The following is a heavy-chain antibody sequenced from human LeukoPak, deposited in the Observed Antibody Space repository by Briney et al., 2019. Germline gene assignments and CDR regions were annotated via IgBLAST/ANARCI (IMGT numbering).Heavy chain of an antibody. CDR3: ASIGADTMVRGVITPGDYYYGMDV. CDR1: GGTFSSYA. Sequence: SVKVSCKASGGTFSSYAISWVRQAPGQGLEWMGGIIPIFGTANYAQKFQGRVTITADESTSTAYMELSSLRSEDTAVYHCASIGADTMVRGVITPGDYYYGMDVWGQGTTVTVSS. D-gene: IGHD3-10*01. J-gene: IGHJ6*02. CDR2: IIPIFGTA. V-gene: IGHV1-69*13.